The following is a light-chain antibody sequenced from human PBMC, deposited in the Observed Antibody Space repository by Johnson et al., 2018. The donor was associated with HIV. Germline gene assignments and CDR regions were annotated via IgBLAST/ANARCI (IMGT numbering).Light chain of an antibody. CDR1: SSNIGNNY. Sequence: QSLLTQPPSVSAAPGQKVTISCSGSSSNIGNNYVSWYQQLPGTAPKLLIYENNKRPSGIPDRFSGSKSGTSATLGITGLQTGDEADYYCGTWDSSLSASYGFGTGTKVTVL. CDR3: GTWDSSLSASYG. J-gene: IGLJ1*01. V-gene: IGLV1-51*02. CDR2: ENN.